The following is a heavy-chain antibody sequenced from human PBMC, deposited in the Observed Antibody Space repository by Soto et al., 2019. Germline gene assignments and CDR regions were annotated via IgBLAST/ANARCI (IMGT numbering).Heavy chain of an antibody. V-gene: IGHV3-23*04. CDR1: GFTFSSYA. CDR2: ISGSGGST. J-gene: IGHJ4*02. CDR3: AKDPIAVAGGVWGIFDY. Sequence: EVQLVESGGGLVQPGASLRLSCAASGFTFSSYAISWVRQAPGQGLEWVSGISGSGGSTYYADSVKGRFTITRDNTKNTLYLQMKSRRAEDAAVYYYAKDPIAVAGGVWGIFDYWGQGTLVTVSS. D-gene: IGHD6-19*01.